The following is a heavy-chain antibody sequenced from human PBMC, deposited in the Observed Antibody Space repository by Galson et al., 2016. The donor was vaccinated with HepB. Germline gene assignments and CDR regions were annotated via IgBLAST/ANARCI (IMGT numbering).Heavy chain of an antibody. CDR3: ARDVAGAFDY. CDR2: INEDVSTT. J-gene: IGHJ4*02. V-gene: IGHV3-74*01. Sequence: SLTLSCAHSGSTFRNLWMLWVRLDPRKRRVWVSRINEDVSTTSYAHSVKGRITISRDNAQNTPLLQMNSLRAEDTSVVYCARDVAGAFDYWGQGTLVTVSS. D-gene: IGHD2-15*01. CDR1: GSTFRNLW.